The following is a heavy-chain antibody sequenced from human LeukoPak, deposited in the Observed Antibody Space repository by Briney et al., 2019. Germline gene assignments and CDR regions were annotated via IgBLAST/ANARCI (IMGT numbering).Heavy chain of an antibody. D-gene: IGHD6-6*01. CDR3: ATELEYSSSKADY. J-gene: IGHJ4*02. CDR1: GGSISSGSYY. CDR2: IYTSGST. Sequence: SQTLSLTCTVSGGSISSGSYYWSWIRQPAGRGLEWIGRIYTSGSTNYNPSLKSRVTISVDTSKNQFSLKLSSVTAADTAVYYCATELEYSSSKADYWGQGTLVTVSS. V-gene: IGHV4-61*02.